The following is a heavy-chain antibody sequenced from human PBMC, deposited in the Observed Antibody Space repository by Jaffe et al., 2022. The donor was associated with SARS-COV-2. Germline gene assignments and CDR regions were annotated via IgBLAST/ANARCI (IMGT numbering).Heavy chain of an antibody. CDR3: ARVYYDSSGYPSFDI. D-gene: IGHD3-22*01. CDR1: GGSISSYY. CDR2: IYYSGST. Sequence: QVQLQESGPGLVKPSETLSLTCTVSGGSISSYYWSWIRQPPGKGLEWIGYIYYSGSTNYNPSLKSRVTISVDTSKNQFSLKLSSVTAADTAVYYCARVYYDSSGYPSFDIWGQGTMVTVSS. J-gene: IGHJ3*02. V-gene: IGHV4-59*01.